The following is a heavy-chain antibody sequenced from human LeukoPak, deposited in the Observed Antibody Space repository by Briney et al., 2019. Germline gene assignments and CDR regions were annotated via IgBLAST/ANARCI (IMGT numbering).Heavy chain of an antibody. D-gene: IGHD3-22*01. J-gene: IGHJ4*02. Sequence: GESLKISCKGSGYSFTSYWIGWVCQMPGKGLEWMGIIYPGDSDTRYSPSFQGQVTISADKSISTAYLQWSSLKASDTAMYYCARRAYYYDSSGYYPDYWGQGTLVTVSS. V-gene: IGHV5-51*01. CDR2: IYPGDSDT. CDR3: ARRAYYYDSSGYYPDY. CDR1: GYSFTSYW.